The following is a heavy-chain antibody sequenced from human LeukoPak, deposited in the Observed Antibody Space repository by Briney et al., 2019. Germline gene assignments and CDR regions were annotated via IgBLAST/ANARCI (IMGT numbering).Heavy chain of an antibody. CDR2: IISTLGTA. D-gene: IGHD2-2*02. J-gene: IGHJ3*02. Sequence: SVKVSCKASGGTFSYYAISWVRQAPGQGLEWMGGIISTLGTANFAQKFQGRVTFTTDESTSTAYMELSSLRSEDTAAYYCARGYCKTTSCYTATRSAFDIWGQGTMVTVSS. CDR3: ARGYCKTTSCYTATRSAFDI. V-gene: IGHV1-69*05. CDR1: GGTFSYYA.